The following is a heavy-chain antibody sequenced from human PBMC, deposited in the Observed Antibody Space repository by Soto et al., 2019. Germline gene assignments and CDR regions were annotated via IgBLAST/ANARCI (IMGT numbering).Heavy chain of an antibody. D-gene: IGHD7-27*01. J-gene: IGHJ3*02. CDR2: ISGSGGNS. V-gene: IGHV3-23*01. Sequence: EEPLLESGGGLVQSGGSLRISCAASGFTFRKYTMTWVRQAPGKGLEWVSGISGSGGNSYYADSVKGRFTISRDNSKDTLYLQMNSLRVEDTAVYYCAKGDWGDIWGQGTMVTVSS. CDR3: AKGDWGDI. CDR1: GFTFRKYT.